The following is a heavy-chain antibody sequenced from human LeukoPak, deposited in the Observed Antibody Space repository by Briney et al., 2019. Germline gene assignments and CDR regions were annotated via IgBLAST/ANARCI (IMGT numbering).Heavy chain of an antibody. J-gene: IGHJ4*02. Sequence: GESLKISCKGSGYSFTSYWIGWVRQMPGKGLEWMGIIYPGDSDTRYSPSFQGQVTISADKSISTAYLQWSSLKASDTAMYYCAIHHAVNYYGSGSYYTYWGQGTLVTVSS. CDR2: IYPGDSDT. V-gene: IGHV5-51*01. D-gene: IGHD3-10*01. CDR3: AIHHAVNYYGSGSYYTY. CDR1: GYSFTSYW.